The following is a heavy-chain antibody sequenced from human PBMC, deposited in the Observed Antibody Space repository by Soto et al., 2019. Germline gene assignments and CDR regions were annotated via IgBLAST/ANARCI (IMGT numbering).Heavy chain of an antibody. Sequence: QVHLVQSGAEVKKHGASVRISCKAAGNTFTSDYIHWVRQAPGQGLEWMGMMKPSGTDSTYAQNFQGRVTMTGDTSTSAVYKESSRLRSEDTAMYLCAKGFVSGQLPNHYCYGVDEWGQGTMVIVSS. CDR2: MKPSGTDS. CDR1: GNTFTSDY. V-gene: IGHV1-46*01. D-gene: IGHD6-6*01. J-gene: IGHJ6*02. CDR3: AKGFVSGQLPNHYCYGVDE.